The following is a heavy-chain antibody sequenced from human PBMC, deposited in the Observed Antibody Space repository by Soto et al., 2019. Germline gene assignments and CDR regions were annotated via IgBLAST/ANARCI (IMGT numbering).Heavy chain of an antibody. J-gene: IGHJ4*02. CDR2: ITSSGGGT. CDR1: GFTFSAYV. V-gene: IGHV3-23*01. D-gene: IGHD6-13*01. Sequence: GGSLRLSCSASGFTFSAYVMSWVRQAPGKGLEWVSSITSSGGGTYYADSVKGRFTVSRDNSKNTVYLQMNSLRDEDTAVYYCAKLTAAWGQGTLVTVSS. CDR3: AKLTAA.